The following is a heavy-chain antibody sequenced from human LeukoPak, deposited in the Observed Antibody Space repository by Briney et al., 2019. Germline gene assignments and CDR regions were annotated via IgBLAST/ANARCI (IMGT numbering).Heavy chain of an antibody. Sequence: GESLKISCKSSGYRFTTNWIGWVRQMPGKGLEWMGIIFPGDSDTRYSPSFQGRVTISADKSISTAYLQWSSLKASDTAMYYCAFGRYTYGYDCWGQGTLVTVSS. CDR1: GYRFTTNW. D-gene: IGHD5-18*01. J-gene: IGHJ4*02. CDR3: AFGRYTYGYDC. V-gene: IGHV5-51*01. CDR2: IFPGDSDT.